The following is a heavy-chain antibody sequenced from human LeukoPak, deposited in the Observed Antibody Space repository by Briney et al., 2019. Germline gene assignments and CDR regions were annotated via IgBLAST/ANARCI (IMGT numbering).Heavy chain of an antibody. V-gene: IGHV5-51*01. D-gene: IGHD4-17*01. CDR3: ARHIGTTVTTMDY. Sequence: GGSLKISCKGSGYSFTSYWIGWVRQVPGKGLEWMGIIYPGDSDTRYSPSFQGQVTISADKSISTAYLQWSSLKASDTAMYYCARHIGTTVTTMDYWGQGTLVTVSS. CDR1: GYSFTSYW. CDR2: IYPGDSDT. J-gene: IGHJ4*02.